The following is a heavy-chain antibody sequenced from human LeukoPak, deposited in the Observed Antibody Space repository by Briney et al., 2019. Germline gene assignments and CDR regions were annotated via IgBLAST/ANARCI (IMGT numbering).Heavy chain of an antibody. CDR3: AKDRYCSSTSCYALLDY. CDR2: INSDGSST. V-gene: IGHV3-74*01. Sequence: GGSLRLSCAASGFTFSSYWMHWVRQAPGKGLVWVSRINSDGSSTTYADSVKGRFTISRDNSKNTLYLQMNSLRAEDTAVYYCAKDRYCSSTSCYALLDYWGQGTLVTVSS. D-gene: IGHD2-2*01. CDR1: GFTFSSYW. J-gene: IGHJ4*02.